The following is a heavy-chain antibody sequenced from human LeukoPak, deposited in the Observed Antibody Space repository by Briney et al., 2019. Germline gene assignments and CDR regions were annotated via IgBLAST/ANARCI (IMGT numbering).Heavy chain of an antibody. V-gene: IGHV4-31*03. Sequence: SQTLSLTCTVSGGSISSGGYYWSWIRQHPGKGLEWIGYIYYSGSTYYNPSLKSRVTISVDTSKNQFSLKLSSVTAADTAVYYCARENGSSGYYPYFDYWGQGTLVTVSS. D-gene: IGHD3-22*01. CDR2: IYYSGST. CDR3: ARENGSSGYYPYFDY. CDR1: GGSISSGGYY. J-gene: IGHJ4*02.